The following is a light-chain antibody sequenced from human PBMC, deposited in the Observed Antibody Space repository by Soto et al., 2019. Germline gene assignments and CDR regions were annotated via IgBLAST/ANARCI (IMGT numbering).Light chain of an antibody. J-gene: IGKJ4*01. Sequence: DIQMTQSPSTLYASVGDRVTITCRASQSISSWLAWYQQKPGKAPKLLIYKASYIDSGVPSRFSGGGSETEFTLTISSLQHYDFATQYGQQYNTFPLTFGGGTKVEVK. CDR1: QSISSW. CDR3: QQYNTFPLT. CDR2: KAS. V-gene: IGKV1-5*03.